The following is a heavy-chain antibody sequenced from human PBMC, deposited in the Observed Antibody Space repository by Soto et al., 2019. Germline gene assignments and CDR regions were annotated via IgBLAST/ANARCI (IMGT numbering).Heavy chain of an antibody. J-gene: IGHJ5*02. Sequence: SETLSLTCAVYGGSFSGYHWSWIRQPPGKGLEWIGEINHSGSTNYNPSLKSRVTISVDTSKNQFSLKLSSVTAADTAVYYCAREGITMVRGVIITTRLDPWGQGTLVTVSS. CDR2: INHSGST. D-gene: IGHD3-10*01. V-gene: IGHV4-34*01. CDR1: GGSFSGYH. CDR3: AREGITMVRGVIITTRLDP.